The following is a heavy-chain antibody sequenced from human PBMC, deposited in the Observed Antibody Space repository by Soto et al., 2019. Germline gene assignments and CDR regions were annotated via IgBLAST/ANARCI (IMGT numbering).Heavy chain of an antibody. D-gene: IGHD6-19*01. Sequence: GESLKISCQISGYPFTTYWIGWVLQIPWKGLEWMGIIYPGDSDTRYSPSFQGQVTISADKSISTAYLQWSSLKASDTAMYYCARHLAVAARYGMDVWGQGTTVTVSS. CDR1: GYPFTTYW. CDR3: ARHLAVAARYGMDV. CDR2: IYPGDSDT. V-gene: IGHV5-51*01. J-gene: IGHJ6*02.